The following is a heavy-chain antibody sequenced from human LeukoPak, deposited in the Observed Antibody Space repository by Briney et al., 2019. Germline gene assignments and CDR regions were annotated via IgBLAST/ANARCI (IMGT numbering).Heavy chain of an antibody. J-gene: IGHJ4*02. CDR1: GGSISSYY. CDR3: ARRTYSGSGWFFDY. Sequence: PSETLSLTCTVSGGSISSYYWSWIRQPPGKGPEWIGYIYYSGSTNYNPSLKSRVTISVDTSKNQLSLKLSSVTAADTAVYYCARRTYSGSGWFFDYWGQGTLVTVSS. D-gene: IGHD6-19*01. CDR2: IYYSGST. V-gene: IGHV4-59*01.